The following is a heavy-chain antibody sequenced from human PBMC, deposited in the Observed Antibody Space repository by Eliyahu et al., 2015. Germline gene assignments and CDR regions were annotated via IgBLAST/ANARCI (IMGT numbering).Heavy chain of an antibody. CDR1: GFPFXSXA. V-gene: IGHV3-23*01. J-gene: IGHJ2*01. D-gene: IGHD3-22*01. CDR2: ISGSGGST. Sequence: EVQLLESGGGLVQPGGSLXLSCAXXGFPFXSXAXXWVRQAPGKGLEWVSAISGSGGSTYYADSVKGRFTISRDNSKNTLYLQMNSLRAEDTAVYYCAKPSQDTMIVVVTIHWYFDLWGRGTLVTVSS. CDR3: AKPSQDTMIVVVTIHWYFDL.